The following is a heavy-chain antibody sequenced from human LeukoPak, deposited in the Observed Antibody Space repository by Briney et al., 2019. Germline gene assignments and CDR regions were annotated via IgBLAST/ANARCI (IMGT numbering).Heavy chain of an antibody. CDR2: ISAYNGNT. CDR3: ARDWQQPAFYPFDI. V-gene: IGHV1-18*01. D-gene: IGHD6-13*01. Sequence: ASVKVSCKASGYTFTSYGISWVRQAPGQGLEWMGWISAYNGNTNYAQKLQGRVTMTTDTSTSTAYMELRSLRSDDTAVYYCARDWQQPAFYPFDIWGQGTMVTVSS. CDR1: GYTFTSYG. J-gene: IGHJ3*02.